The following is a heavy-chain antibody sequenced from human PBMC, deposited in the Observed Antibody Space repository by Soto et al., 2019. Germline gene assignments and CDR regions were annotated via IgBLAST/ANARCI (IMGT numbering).Heavy chain of an antibody. CDR1: GFTFSTFG. Sequence: ALRLSSVACGFTFSTFGMHWVRQAPGKRLEWVAVISYDGSNKYYADSVKGRLTIPRDNSKNTLNLQMNSLRAEDTAVYYCANDGGYSSGPFGYYGMDVWGQGTTVTVSS. CDR2: ISYDGSNK. J-gene: IGHJ6*02. CDR3: ANDGGYSSGPFGYYGMDV. V-gene: IGHV3-30*18. D-gene: IGHD6-19*01.